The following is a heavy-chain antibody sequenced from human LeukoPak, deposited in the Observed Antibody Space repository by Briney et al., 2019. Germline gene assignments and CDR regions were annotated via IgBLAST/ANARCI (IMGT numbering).Heavy chain of an antibody. J-gene: IGHJ4*02. V-gene: IGHV3-23*01. CDR3: AKLRLTGTTDFFDY. D-gene: IGHD1-7*01. Sequence: PEGSLRLSCAASGFTFSSYGMSWVRQAPGKGLEWVSVISTRSDAKYYADSVKGRFTISRDNSKNTLYLQMNSLRAEDTAVYYCAKLRLTGTTDFFDYWGQGTLVTVSS. CDR1: GFTFSSYG. CDR2: ISTRSDAK.